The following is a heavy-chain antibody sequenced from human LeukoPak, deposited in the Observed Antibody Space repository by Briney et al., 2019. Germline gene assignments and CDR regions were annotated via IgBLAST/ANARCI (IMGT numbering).Heavy chain of an antibody. D-gene: IGHD3-22*01. CDR1: SGSINSSNW. Sequence: SETLSLTCAVSSGSINSSNWWSWVRQPPGKGLEWIGEIYPSGSTNYNPSLKSRVTMSVDESKNEFSLKLTSVTAADTAVYYCARGYDGSGYYYRNWYFDLWGRGTLVTVSS. V-gene: IGHV4-4*02. CDR3: ARGYDGSGYYYRNWYFDL. J-gene: IGHJ2*01. CDR2: IYPSGST.